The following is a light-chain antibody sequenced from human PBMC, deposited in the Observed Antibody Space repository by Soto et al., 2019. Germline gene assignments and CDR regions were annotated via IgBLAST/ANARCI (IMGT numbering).Light chain of an antibody. CDR1: RSNIGGNT. CDR3: AAWDDSLDGPV. Sequence: QSVLTQPPSASRTPGQRITISCSGGRSNIGGNTVNWYQQVPGTAPKLLIYNDNRRPSGVPDRFSASKSGTSASLAISGLQSEDETDYFCAAWDDSLDGPVFGGGTKVTVL. J-gene: IGLJ2*01. V-gene: IGLV1-44*01. CDR2: NDN.